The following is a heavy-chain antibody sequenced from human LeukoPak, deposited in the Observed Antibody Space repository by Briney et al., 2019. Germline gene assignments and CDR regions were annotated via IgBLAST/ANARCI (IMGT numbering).Heavy chain of an antibody. Sequence: GGSLRLSCAASGFTVSRNYVTWVRQAPGKGLDWVAIIYGGGGIYYAGSVKGRFTISRDNSKNTVHLQMSSLRVEDTAVYYCTSRVVVPAAISDYWGQGTLVTVSS. CDR3: TSRVVVPAAISDY. D-gene: IGHD2-2*01. J-gene: IGHJ4*02. CDR2: IYGGGGI. V-gene: IGHV3-53*01. CDR1: GFTVSRNY.